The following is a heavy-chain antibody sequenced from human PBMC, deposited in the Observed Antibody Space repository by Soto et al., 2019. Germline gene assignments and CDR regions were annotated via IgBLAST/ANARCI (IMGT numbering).Heavy chain of an antibody. V-gene: IGHV3-9*01. CDR2: ISWNSGSI. CDR3: AKDTSIAAAGIDY. J-gene: IGHJ4*02. CDR1: GFMFDDYA. D-gene: IGHD6-13*01. Sequence: SLRLSCAASGFMFDDYAMHWVRQAPGKGLEWVSGISWNSGSIGYADSVKGRFTTSRDNAKNSLYLQMNSLRAEDTALYYCAKDTSIAAAGIDYWGQGTLVTVSS.